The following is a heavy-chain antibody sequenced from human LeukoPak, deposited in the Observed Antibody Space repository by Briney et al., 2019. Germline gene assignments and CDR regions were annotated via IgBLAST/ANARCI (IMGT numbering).Heavy chain of an antibody. Sequence: ASVKVSCKAAGYTFTGYYMHWVRQAPGQGVEWMGWINPNSGGTNYAQKFQGRVTMTRDTSISTAYMELSRLTADDTAVYYCARDPPIGGANVFYISGPGTIVTVSS. V-gene: IGHV1-2*02. CDR3: ARDPPIGGANVFYI. D-gene: IGHD3-10*01. CDR1: GYTFTGYY. CDR2: INPNSGGT. J-gene: IGHJ3*02.